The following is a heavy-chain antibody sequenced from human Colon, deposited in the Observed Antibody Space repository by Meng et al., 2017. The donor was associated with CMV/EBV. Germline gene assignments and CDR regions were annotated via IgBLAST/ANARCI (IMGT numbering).Heavy chain of an antibody. CDR1: GGTFGTFA. J-gene: IGHJ6*01. V-gene: IGHV1-69*10. D-gene: IGHD2-2*01. Sequence: SVKVSCKASGGTFGTFAISWVRQAPGQGLEWMGGIIPSLGITNNAQKFRGRVTFTADKSTNTGYMELSSLRSEDTAVYYCARDSVVPAATLGYYAMDVWGQGTTVTVSS. CDR2: IIPSLGIT. CDR3: ARDSVVPAATLGYYAMDV.